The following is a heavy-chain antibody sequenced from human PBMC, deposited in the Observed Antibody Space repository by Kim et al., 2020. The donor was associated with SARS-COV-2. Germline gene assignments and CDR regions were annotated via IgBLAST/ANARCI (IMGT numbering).Heavy chain of an antibody. V-gene: IGHV3-23*01. J-gene: IGHJ4*02. D-gene: IGHD3-10*01. CDR3: AKDLRGVIIMGPDY. Sequence: ADSVKGRLTISRDNPKNTLYMQMNSLRAEDTAVYYCAKDLRGVIIMGPDYWGQGTLVTVSP.